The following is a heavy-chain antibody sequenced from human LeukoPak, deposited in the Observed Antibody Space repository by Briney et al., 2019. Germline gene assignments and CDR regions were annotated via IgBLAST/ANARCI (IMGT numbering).Heavy chain of an antibody. V-gene: IGHV3-23*01. CDR3: AKRSGFSGFNNNYFNY. J-gene: IGHJ4*02. D-gene: IGHD5-12*01. CDR2: LSESGGST. Sequence: PGGSLRLSCAASGFTFSTYAMSWVRQAPGKGLEWVSALSESGGSTYFADSVKGRFTISRDNSKNTLYLQMNSLRAEDTAVYYCAKRSGFSGFNNNYFNYWGQGTLVTVSS. CDR1: GFTFSTYA.